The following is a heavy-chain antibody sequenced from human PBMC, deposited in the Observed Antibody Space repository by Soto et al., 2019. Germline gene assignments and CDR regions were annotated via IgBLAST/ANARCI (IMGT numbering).Heavy chain of an antibody. Sequence: GKGLEWIGSIYSSGRTYYNPFLKSRVTISVDTSKNQFSRKLSSVTAADTAVYYCASNPFFFQAEDGIRDVRSVSAFLLNRSSDL. D-gene: IGHD3-10*02. V-gene: IGHV4-39*01. CDR3: ASNPFFFQAEDGIRDVRSVSAFLLNRSSDL. CDR2: IYSSGRT. J-gene: IGHJ2*01.